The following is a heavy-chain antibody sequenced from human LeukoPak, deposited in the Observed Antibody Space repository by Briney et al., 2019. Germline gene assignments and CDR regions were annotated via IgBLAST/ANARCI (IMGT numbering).Heavy chain of an antibody. Sequence: GRSLRLSCAASGFTFSVYGIHWVRQAPGKGLEWVAVIWSDGSEKYYADSVKGRLTISRDNSKSTLYLQMNSLRVEDTAVYYCAKGYLEWLPQVLDYWGQGTLVTVSS. J-gene: IGHJ4*02. D-gene: IGHD3-3*01. CDR2: IWSDGSEK. CDR3: AKGYLEWLPQVLDY. V-gene: IGHV3-33*03. CDR1: GFTFSVYG.